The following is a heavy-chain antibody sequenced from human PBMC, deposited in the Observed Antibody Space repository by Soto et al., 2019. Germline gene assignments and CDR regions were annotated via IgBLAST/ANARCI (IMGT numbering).Heavy chain of an antibody. V-gene: IGHV3-30-3*01. J-gene: IGHJ4*02. D-gene: IGHD3-22*01. CDR1: GFTFSSYA. CDR3: ARVAYYYDRSGHMHY. Sequence: QVQLVESGGGVVQPGRSLRLSCAASGFTFSSYAMHWVRQAPGKGLEWVAVISYDGSNKYYADSVKGRFTISRDNSKNTLYLQRDSLRAEDTAVYYCARVAYYYDRSGHMHYWGQGTLVTVSS. CDR2: ISYDGSNK.